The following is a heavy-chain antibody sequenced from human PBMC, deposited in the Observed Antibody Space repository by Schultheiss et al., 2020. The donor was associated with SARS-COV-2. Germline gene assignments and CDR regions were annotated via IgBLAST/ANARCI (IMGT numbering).Heavy chain of an antibody. J-gene: IGHJ4*02. CDR1: GYTFTSYG. Sequence: ASVKVSCKASGYTFTSYGISWVRQAPGQGLEWMGWISSYNGNTNYAQKFQGRVTITADESTSTAYMELSSLRSEDTAVYYCARYQYCSGGRCYVLNKLNKTPNLDYWGQGALVTVSS. V-gene: IGHV1-18*01. CDR3: ARYQYCSGGRCYVLNKLNKTPNLDY. D-gene: IGHD2-15*01. CDR2: ISSYNGNT.